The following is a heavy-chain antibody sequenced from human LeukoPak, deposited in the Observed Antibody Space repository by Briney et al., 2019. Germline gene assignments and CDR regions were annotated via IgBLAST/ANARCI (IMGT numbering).Heavy chain of an antibody. CDR1: GFTFSSYA. Sequence: GGSLRLSCAASGFTFSSYAMSWVRQAPGKGLEWVSAIGGSGGSTYYADSVKGRFTISRDNSKNTLYLQMNSLRAEDTAVYYCAKEPADYNESSGYYYSWGQGTLVTVSS. J-gene: IGHJ4*02. CDR2: IGGSGGST. V-gene: IGHV3-23*01. D-gene: IGHD3-22*01. CDR3: AKEPADYNESSGYYYS.